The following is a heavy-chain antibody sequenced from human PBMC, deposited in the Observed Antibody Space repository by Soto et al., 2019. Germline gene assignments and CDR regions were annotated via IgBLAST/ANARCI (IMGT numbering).Heavy chain of an antibody. CDR1: GFTFSSYS. D-gene: IGHD2-21*02. V-gene: IGHV3-48*01. J-gene: IGHJ3*02. CDR3: LVTAPYMTYAFDI. CDR2: ISSSSSTI. Sequence: GGSLRLSCAASGFTFSSYSMNWVRQAPGKGLEWVSYISSSSSTIYYADSVKGRFTISRDNAKNSLYLQMNSLRAEDTAVYYCLVTAPYMTYAFDIWGQGTMVTVSS.